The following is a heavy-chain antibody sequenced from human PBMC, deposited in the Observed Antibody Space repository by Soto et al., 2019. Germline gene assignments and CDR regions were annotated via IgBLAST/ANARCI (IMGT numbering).Heavy chain of an antibody. CDR3: ARDWDCSSTSCYVYYYYYGMDV. D-gene: IGHD2-2*01. J-gene: IGHJ6*02. Sequence: ASVKVSCTASGYTFTSYGISWVRQAPGQGLEWMGWISAYNGNTNYAQKLQGRVTMTTDTSTSTAYMELRSLRSDDTAVYYCARDWDCSSTSCYVYYYYYGMDVWGQGTTVTISS. CDR2: ISAYNGNT. V-gene: IGHV1-18*01. CDR1: GYTFTSYG.